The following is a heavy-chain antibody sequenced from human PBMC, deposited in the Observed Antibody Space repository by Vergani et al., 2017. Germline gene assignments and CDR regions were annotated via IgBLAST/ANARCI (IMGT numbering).Heavy chain of an antibody. Sequence: VQLLESGGGLVQPGGSRRLSCAASGFTFNQYGMHWVRQAPGKGLEWVAVTWYDGNNKQYADSVKGRFTISRDNSKSTMYLQMNSLRDEDTCVYYCARDLRLLYNRFDPWGQGTLVTVSS. CDR2: TWYDGNNK. CDR1: GFTFNQYG. CDR3: ARDLRLLYNRFDP. V-gene: IGHV3-33*01. J-gene: IGHJ5*02. D-gene: IGHD1-14*01.